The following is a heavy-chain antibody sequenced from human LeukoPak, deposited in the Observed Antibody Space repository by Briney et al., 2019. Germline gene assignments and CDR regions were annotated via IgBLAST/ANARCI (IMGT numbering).Heavy chain of an antibody. CDR3: AKGPLRGTAAAIDY. D-gene: IGHD2-2*01. Sequence: GSLRLSCAASGFTFSKYWMSWVRQVPGKGLEWVVNINERGNEKNYVDSVKGRFTVSRDISTDTLWLQMDSLRTEDTAVYYCAKGPLRGTAAAIDYWGQGTLVTVSS. J-gene: IGHJ4*02. CDR1: GFTFSKYW. V-gene: IGHV3-7*01. CDR2: INERGNEK.